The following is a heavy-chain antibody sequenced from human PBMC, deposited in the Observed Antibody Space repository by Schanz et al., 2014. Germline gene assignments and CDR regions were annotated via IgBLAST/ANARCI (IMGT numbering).Heavy chain of an antibody. V-gene: IGHV1-18*01. Sequence: QVQLVQSGAEVKKPGASVRVSCKASGYSFTTYDVNWVRQAPGQGLEWMGWISGYNGDTNYAPKFQGRVTMTTDTSTGIASLELRNLKSDDTAVYYCARDRVSFVRGPLGVDWGQGTQVIVSS. CDR2: ISGYNGDT. CDR1: GYSFTTYD. CDR3: ARDRVSFVRGPLGVD. D-gene: IGHD3-10*01. J-gene: IGHJ4*02.